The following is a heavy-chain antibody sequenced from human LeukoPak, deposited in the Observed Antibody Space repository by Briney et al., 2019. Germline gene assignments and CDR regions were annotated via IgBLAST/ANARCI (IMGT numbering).Heavy chain of an antibody. V-gene: IGHV4-38-2*01. J-gene: IGHJ4*02. Sequence: SETLSLTCAVSGYPINNAYYWVWIRQPPGKGLEWIGSLYHPDSTYYNPSLKSRVTISVDTSKNQFSLKLSSVTAADTAVYYCARRNVFMITFGGVIAHTSFDYWGQGTLVTVSS. CDR3: ARRNVFMITFGGVIAHTSFDY. D-gene: IGHD3-16*02. CDR1: GYPINNAYY. CDR2: LYHPDST.